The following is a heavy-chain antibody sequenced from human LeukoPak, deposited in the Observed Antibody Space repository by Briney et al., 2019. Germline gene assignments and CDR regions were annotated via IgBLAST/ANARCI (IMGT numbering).Heavy chain of an antibody. Sequence: PGGSLRLSCAASGFTFSTYWMSWVRQAPGKGLEWVANIRQDGSEQYYVDSVKGRFTISRDNAKNSLYLQMNSLRAEDTAVYYCARVVRGVIIRDAFDIWGQGTMVTVSS. CDR2: IRQDGSEQ. CDR3: ARVVRGVIIRDAFDI. D-gene: IGHD3-10*01. J-gene: IGHJ3*02. V-gene: IGHV3-7*01. CDR1: GFTFSTYW.